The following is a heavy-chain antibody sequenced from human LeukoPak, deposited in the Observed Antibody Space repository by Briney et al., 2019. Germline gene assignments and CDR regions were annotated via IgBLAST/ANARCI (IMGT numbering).Heavy chain of an antibody. CDR3: AREPIPTIFGVVPWFDP. CDR2: ISYDGSNK. J-gene: IGHJ5*02. Sequence: GGSLRLSCAASGFTFSSYAMHWVRQAPGKGLEWVAVISYDGSNKYYADSVKGRFTISRDNSKNTLYLQMNSLRAEDTAVYYCAREPIPTIFGVVPWFDPWGQGTLVTVSS. CDR1: GFTFSSYA. D-gene: IGHD3-3*01. V-gene: IGHV3-30-3*01.